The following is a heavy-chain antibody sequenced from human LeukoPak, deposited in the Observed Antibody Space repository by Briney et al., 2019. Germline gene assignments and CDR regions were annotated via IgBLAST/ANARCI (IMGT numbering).Heavy chain of an antibody. Sequence: ASVKVSCKASGYTFTSYAMHWVRQAPGQRLEWMGWINAGNGNTKYSQKFQGRVTITRDTSASTAYMELSGLRSEDTAVYYCARVTEWFGELFPGWFDPWGQGTLVTVSS. D-gene: IGHD3-10*01. J-gene: IGHJ5*02. V-gene: IGHV1-3*01. CDR1: GYTFTSYA. CDR3: ARVTEWFGELFPGWFDP. CDR2: INAGNGNT.